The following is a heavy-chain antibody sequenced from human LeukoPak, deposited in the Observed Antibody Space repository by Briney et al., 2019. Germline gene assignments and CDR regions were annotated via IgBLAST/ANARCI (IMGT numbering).Heavy chain of an antibody. V-gene: IGHV7-4-1*02. CDR1: GYTFTGYY. CDR2: INTNTGNP. CDR3: ARGRVEYYYSMDV. Sequence: ASVKVSCKASGYTFTGYYMHWVRQAPGQGLEWMGWINTNTGNPTYAQGFTGRFVFSLDTSVSTAYLQISSLKAEDTAVYYCARGRVEYYYSMDVWGKGTTVTVSS. D-gene: IGHD2-15*01. J-gene: IGHJ6*03.